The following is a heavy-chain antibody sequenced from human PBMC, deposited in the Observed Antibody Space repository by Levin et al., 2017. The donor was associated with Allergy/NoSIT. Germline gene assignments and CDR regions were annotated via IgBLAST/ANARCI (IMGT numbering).Heavy chain of an antibody. CDR3: ARDGDGAVADY. Sequence: GSLRLSCTVSGGSISSISHYWGWIRQPPGKGLEWIVSMYKSGHTYYNPSLRSRVTMSVDTSKNQFSLKLSSVTAADTAVYYCARDGDGAVADYWGQGTLVTVSS. D-gene: IGHD6-19*01. CDR2: MYKSGHT. J-gene: IGHJ4*02. CDR1: GGSISSISHY. V-gene: IGHV4-39*07.